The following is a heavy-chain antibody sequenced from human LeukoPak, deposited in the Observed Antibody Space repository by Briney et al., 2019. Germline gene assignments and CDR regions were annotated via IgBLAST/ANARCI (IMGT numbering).Heavy chain of an antibody. CDR1: GGSFSGYY. Sequence: PSETLSLTCAVYGGSFSGYYWSWIRQPPGKGLEWIGSIYFSGSTSYNPSLKSRVTISVDTSKNQFSLRLGSVTAADTAVYYCARNASDSGTSYFDYWGQGTLVTVSS. D-gene: IGHD1-26*01. CDR2: IYFSGST. CDR3: ARNASDSGTSYFDY. J-gene: IGHJ4*02. V-gene: IGHV4-34*01.